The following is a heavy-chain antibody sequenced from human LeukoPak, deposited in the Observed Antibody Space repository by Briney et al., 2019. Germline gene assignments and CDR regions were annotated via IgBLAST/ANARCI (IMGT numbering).Heavy chain of an antibody. J-gene: IGHJ4*02. Sequence: GGSLRLSCAASKFTLSDFWMSWVRQAPGKGLEWVANIKQDGSEKYYVDSVKGRFTISRDNAKNSLYLQMNSLRAEDTAVYYCARDIGHCTNGVCYRGYYFDYWGQGTLVTVSS. CDR2: IKQDGSEK. CDR3: ARDIGHCTNGVCYRGYYFDY. CDR1: KFTLSDFW. D-gene: IGHD2-8*01. V-gene: IGHV3-7*01.